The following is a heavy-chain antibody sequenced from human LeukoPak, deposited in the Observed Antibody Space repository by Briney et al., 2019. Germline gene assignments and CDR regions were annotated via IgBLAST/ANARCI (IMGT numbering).Heavy chain of an antibody. Sequence: SETLSLTCTVSGGSISSYYWGWIRQPPGKGLEWIGSIYYSGSTYDNPSLKSRVTISVDTSKNQFSLRLSSVTAADTAVYYCAILTGYYGPFDYWGQGTLVTVS. CDR1: GGSISSYY. J-gene: IGHJ4*02. CDR3: AILTGYYGPFDY. CDR2: IYYSGST. D-gene: IGHD3-9*01. V-gene: IGHV4-39*07.